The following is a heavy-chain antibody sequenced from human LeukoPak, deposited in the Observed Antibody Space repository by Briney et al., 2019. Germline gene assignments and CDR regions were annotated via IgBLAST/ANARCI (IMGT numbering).Heavy chain of an antibody. D-gene: IGHD6-13*01. V-gene: IGHV3-30*18. Sequence: GRSLRLSCAASVFTFSNYGMHWVRQAPGKRLEWVAVISFDGTNKYYADSVKGRFTISRDNSNNTLYLQMNSLRAEDTAVYYCVKDRSSTWSFDYWGQGTLVIVSS. CDR3: VKDRSSTWSFDY. CDR2: ISFDGTNK. J-gene: IGHJ4*02. CDR1: VFTFSNYG.